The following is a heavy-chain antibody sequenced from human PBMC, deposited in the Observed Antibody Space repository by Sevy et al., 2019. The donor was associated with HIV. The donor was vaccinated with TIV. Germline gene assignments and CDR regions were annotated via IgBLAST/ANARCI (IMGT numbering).Heavy chain of an antibody. CDR2: ISYDGSNK. V-gene: IGHV3-30*03. CDR3: ATDETAAGSGDTYGMDV. Sequence: GGSLRLSCAASGFTFSTYGMHWVRQAPGKGLEWVAIISYDGSNKFYADSVKGRFTISRDNSKNTLYLQMNSLRAEDTAVYYCATDETAAGSGDTYGMDVWGQGTTVTVSS. CDR1: GFTFSTYG. D-gene: IGHD6-13*01. J-gene: IGHJ6*02.